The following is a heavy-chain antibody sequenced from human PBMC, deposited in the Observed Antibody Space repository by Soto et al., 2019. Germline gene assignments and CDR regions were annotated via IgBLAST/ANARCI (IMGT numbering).Heavy chain of an antibody. Sequence: QVQLVQSETEVQKPGASVKVSCKDSGYIFNNYGISWVRQAPGQGLEGMGWIYPQEGRMNFAQKFQGRVTLTTVTSTSTAYIELKIFRFDDSAVYFCAKVIDYDIDYLGQGTLVIVSS. V-gene: IGHV1-18*01. J-gene: IGHJ4*02. CDR2: IYPQEGRM. CDR3: AKVIDYDIDY. CDR1: GYIFNNYG. D-gene: IGHD4-17*01.